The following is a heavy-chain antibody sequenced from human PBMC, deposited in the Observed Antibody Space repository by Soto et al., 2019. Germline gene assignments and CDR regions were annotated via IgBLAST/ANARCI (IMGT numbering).Heavy chain of an antibody. J-gene: IGHJ4*02. CDR1: GGSISNYY. CDR3: ASTSRGYSYGLDY. V-gene: IGHV4-59*01. CDR2: IFYSGST. D-gene: IGHD5-18*01. Sequence: SETLSLTCTVSGGSISNYYWSWIRQPPGKGLEWIGCIFYSGSTNYSPSLRSRVTISVDTSKNQFSLELSSVTAADTAVYSCASTSRGYSYGLDYWGQGTLVTVSS.